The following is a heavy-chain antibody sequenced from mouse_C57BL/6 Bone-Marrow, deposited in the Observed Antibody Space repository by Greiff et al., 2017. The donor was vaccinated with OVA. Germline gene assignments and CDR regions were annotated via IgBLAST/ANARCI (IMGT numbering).Heavy chain of an antibody. CDR3: ARPPSYDYDAMDY. V-gene: IGHV14-3*01. D-gene: IGHD6-1*01. J-gene: IGHJ4*01. CDR1: GFNIQNTY. Sequence: EVQLQQSVAELVRPGASVKLSCTASGFNIQNTYMHWVKQRPEPGLEWIGRIDPAHGNTKYAPKFQGKAPITADTSSTTAYLHLSILTSEDTAIYYCARPPSYDYDAMDYWGQGPSVTVSS. CDR2: IDPAHGNT.